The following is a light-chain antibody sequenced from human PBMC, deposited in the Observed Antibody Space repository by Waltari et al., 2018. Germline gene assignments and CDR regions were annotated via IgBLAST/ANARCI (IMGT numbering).Light chain of an antibody. V-gene: IGKV4-1*01. J-gene: IGKJ4*01. CDR2: WAS. CDR3: QHYYSTPLA. CDR1: QSVLSSSNNKNY. Sequence: DIVMTQSPDSLAVSLGERATINCRASQSVLSSSNNKNYLAWYQRKQGQPPKLLIYWASTRESGVPDRFSGSGSGTDFTLTISSLQAEDVAVYYCQHYYSTPLAFGGGTKVEIK.